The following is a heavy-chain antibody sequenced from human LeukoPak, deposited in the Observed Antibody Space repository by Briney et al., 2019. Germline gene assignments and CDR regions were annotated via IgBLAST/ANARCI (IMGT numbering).Heavy chain of an antibody. Sequence: GGSLRLSCAASGFTFDDYAMHWVRQAPGKGLEWVSGISWNSGSIGYADSVKGRFTISRHNSKNTLYLQMNSLRAEDTAVYYCARGIIAVAGSAWFDPWGQGTLVTVSS. CDR3: ARGIIAVAGSAWFDP. CDR1: GFTFDDYA. D-gene: IGHD6-13*01. V-gene: IGHV3-9*01. J-gene: IGHJ5*02. CDR2: ISWNSGSI.